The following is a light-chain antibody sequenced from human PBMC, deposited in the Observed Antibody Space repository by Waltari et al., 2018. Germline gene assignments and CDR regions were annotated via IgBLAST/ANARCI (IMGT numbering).Light chain of an antibody. J-gene: IGKJ2*01. Sequence: DIEMTQSPDSLGVSLGERATITCKPSQSLFYSPKNKNYLAWYQQKRGQPPRLLISWASTRESGVPDRFSGSGSGTYFTLTISSLQAEDVAVYYCHQYYTTPRTFGQGTKLEIK. CDR1: QSLFYSPKNKNY. CDR3: HQYYTTPRT. CDR2: WAS. V-gene: IGKV4-1*01.